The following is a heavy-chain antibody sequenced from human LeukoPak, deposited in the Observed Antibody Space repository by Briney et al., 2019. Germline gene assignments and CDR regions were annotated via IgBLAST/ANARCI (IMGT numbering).Heavy chain of an antibody. D-gene: IGHD2-15*01. CDR2: IYYSGST. J-gene: IGHJ5*02. CDR1: GGSISSGGYY. V-gene: IGHV4-31*03. Sequence: SQTLSLTSTVSGGSISSGGYYWSWIRQHPGKGLEWIGYIYYSGSTYYNPSLKSRVTISVDTSKNQFSLKLSSVTAADTAVYYCARDSYDCSGGSCYASWFDPWGQGTLVTVSS. CDR3: ARDSYDCSGGSCYASWFDP.